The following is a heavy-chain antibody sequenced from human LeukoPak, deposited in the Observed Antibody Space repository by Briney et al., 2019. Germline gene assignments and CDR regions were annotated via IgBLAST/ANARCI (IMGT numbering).Heavy chain of an antibody. CDR3: ARSYPAAVDY. J-gene: IGHJ4*02. D-gene: IGHD2-2*02. Sequence: SETLSLTCTVYGGSFSGYYWSWIRQPPGKGLEWIGEINHSGSTNYNPSLKGRVTISVDTSKNQFSLKLSSVTAADTAVYYCARSYPAAVDYWGQGTLVTVSS. CDR1: GGSFSGYY. CDR2: INHSGST. V-gene: IGHV4-34*01.